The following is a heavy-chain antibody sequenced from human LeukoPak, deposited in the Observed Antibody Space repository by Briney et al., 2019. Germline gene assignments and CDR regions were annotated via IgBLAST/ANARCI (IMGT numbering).Heavy chain of an antibody. V-gene: IGHV3-15*01. J-gene: IGHJ4*02. D-gene: IGHD4-17*01. CDR1: GSTFRNAW. CDR3: TAGGYGVDY. CDR2: IKSKTDGGTT. Sequence: GGSLRLSCADSGSTFRNAWMSWVRQAPGKGLEWVGRIKSKTDGGTTDYAAPVKGRFTISRDDSKNTLYLQMNSLKTEDTAAYYCTAGGYGVDYWGQGALVTVSS.